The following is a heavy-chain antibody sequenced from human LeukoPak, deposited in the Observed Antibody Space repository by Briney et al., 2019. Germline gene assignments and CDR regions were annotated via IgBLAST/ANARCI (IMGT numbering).Heavy chain of an antibody. J-gene: IGHJ4*02. D-gene: IGHD3-10*01. CDR1: GGSISSYY. CDR3: ARTSARGAQFDY. CDR2: IYSSGST. V-gene: IGHV4-4*07. Sequence: SETLSLTCSVSGGSISSYYWSWIRQPAGPGLEWIGRIYSSGSTNYNPSLKTRVTMSLDTSKNQFSLNLTTVTAADTAVYYCARTSARGAQFDYWGQGTLVTVSS.